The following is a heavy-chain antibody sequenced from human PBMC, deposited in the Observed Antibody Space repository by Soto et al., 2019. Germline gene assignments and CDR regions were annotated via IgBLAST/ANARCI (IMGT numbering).Heavy chain of an antibody. J-gene: IGHJ6*02. CDR3: AKVRYSIPMGYYYGMDV. CDR1: RVAFSKFI. Sequence: QAQLEQSGGEVKKPGSSVKVSCKASRVAFSKFIVTWVRQATGLVLEWVGGIIPIFGTANYAQKFQGRVTITADASTRTSYMEVNNLRSEDTAVYYCAKVRYSIPMGYYYGMDVWGQGTTVTVSS. D-gene: IGHD1-26*01. V-gene: IGHV1-69*01. CDR2: IIPIFGTA.